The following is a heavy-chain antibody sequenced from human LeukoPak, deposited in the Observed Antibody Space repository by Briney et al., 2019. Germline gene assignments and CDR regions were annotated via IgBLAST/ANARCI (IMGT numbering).Heavy chain of an antibody. D-gene: IGHD1-26*01. CDR1: GFTFSSYS. J-gene: IGHJ4*02. V-gene: IGHV3-21*01. CDR2: ISSSSSYI. Sequence: GGSLRLSCAASGFTFSSYSMNWVRQAPGKGLEWVSFISSSSSYIYYADSVKGRFTISRDNAKNSLYLQMNSLRAEDTAVYYCARAHSGSYSGDRYWGQGTLVTVSS. CDR3: ARAHSGSYSGDRY.